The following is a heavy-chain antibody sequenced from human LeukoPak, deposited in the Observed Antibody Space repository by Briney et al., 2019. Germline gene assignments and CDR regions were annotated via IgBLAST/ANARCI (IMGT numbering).Heavy chain of an antibody. Sequence: SETLSLTCTVSGGSISSYYWSWIRQPPGKGLEWIGYIYYSGSTNYNPSLKSRVTISVDTSKNQFSLKLSSVTAADTAVYYCARGFFYSSGCFDYWGQGTLVTVSS. CDR2: IYYSGST. V-gene: IGHV4-59*12. D-gene: IGHD6-19*01. J-gene: IGHJ4*02. CDR3: ARGFFYSSGCFDY. CDR1: GGSISSYY.